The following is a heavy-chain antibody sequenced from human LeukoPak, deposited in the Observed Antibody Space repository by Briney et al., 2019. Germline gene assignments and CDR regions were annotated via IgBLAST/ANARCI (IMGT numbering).Heavy chain of an antibody. V-gene: IGHV4-59*01. Sequence: SETLSLTCTVSGGSISSYHWSWIRQPPGKGLEWIGYIYYSGSTNYNPSLKSRVTISVDTSKNQFSLKLSSVTAADTAVYYCARKGYYDILTGPMNNWFDPWGQGTLVAVSS. CDR1: GGSISSYH. J-gene: IGHJ5*02. D-gene: IGHD3-9*01. CDR2: IYYSGST. CDR3: ARKGYYDILTGPMNNWFDP.